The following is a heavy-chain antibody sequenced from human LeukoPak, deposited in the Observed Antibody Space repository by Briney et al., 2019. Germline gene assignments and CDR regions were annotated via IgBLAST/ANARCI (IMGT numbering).Heavy chain of an antibody. CDR2: IYHSGST. J-gene: IGHJ3*02. V-gene: IGHV4-38-2*02. D-gene: IGHD3-9*01. Sequence: SETLSLTCTVSGYSISGGYYWGWIRQPPGKGLEWIGSIYHSGSTYYNPSLKSRVTISVDTSKNQFSLNLTSVTAADTAMYYCARVAERTWLPYDAAFDIWGLGTMVTVTS. CDR1: GYSISGGYY. CDR3: ARVAERTWLPYDAAFDI.